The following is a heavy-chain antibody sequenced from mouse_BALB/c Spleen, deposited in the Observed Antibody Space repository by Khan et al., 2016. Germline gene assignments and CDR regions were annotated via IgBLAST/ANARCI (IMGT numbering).Heavy chain of an antibody. CDR1: GYTFTNLL. D-gene: IGHD1-1*02. CDR2: INPYNDYT. CDR3: ARDADYGGGDY. V-gene: IGHV1S45*01. J-gene: IGHJ2*01. Sequence: VRLQQSGAELVRPGASVKISCKAFGYTFTNLLINWVKQRPGQGLDWIGYINPYNDYTSFNQKFKAKATLTVVQSSSTAYMELSSLTSADSAVYNCARDADYGGGDYWGQSTTRTITS.